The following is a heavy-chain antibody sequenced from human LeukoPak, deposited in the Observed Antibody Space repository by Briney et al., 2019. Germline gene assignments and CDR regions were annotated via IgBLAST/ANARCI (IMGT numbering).Heavy chain of an antibody. J-gene: IGHJ6*03. CDR2: IRSKANSYAT. CDR3: TRHIGSGWYGGEFGPDLYYYMDV. V-gene: IGHV3-73*01. D-gene: IGHD6-19*01. CDR1: GFTFSGSA. Sequence: PGGSLRLSCAASGFTFSGSAMHWVRQASGKGLEWVGRIRSKANSYATAYAASVKGRFTISRDDSKNTAYLQMNSLKTEDTAVYYCTRHIGSGWYGGEFGPDLYYYMDVWGKGTTVTVPS.